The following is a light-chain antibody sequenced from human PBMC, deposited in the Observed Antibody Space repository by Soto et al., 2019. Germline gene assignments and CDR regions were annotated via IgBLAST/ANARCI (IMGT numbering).Light chain of an antibody. V-gene: IGLV1-44*01. J-gene: IGLJ3*02. CDR3: AAWDDNLHGPV. Sequence: QAVVTQPPSASGTPGQRVTISCSGSYSDIGSNVVNWYRQLPGTAPKLLIYATDQRPSGVPDRFSGSKSGTSASLAISGLRSEDEADYICAAWDDNLHGPVFGGGTQLTVL. CDR1: YSDIGSNV. CDR2: ATD.